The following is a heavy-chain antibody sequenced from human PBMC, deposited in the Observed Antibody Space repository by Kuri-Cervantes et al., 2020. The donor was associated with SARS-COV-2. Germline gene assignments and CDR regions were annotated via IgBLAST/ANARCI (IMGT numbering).Heavy chain of an antibody. J-gene: IGHJ4*02. V-gene: IGHV3-23*01. CDR3: AKEGCSGGSCYSGHFDY. Sequence: GGSLRLSCAASGFTFSSYAMSWVRQAPGKGLEWVSAISGSGGSTYYADSVKGRFTISRDNSKNTLYLQMNSLRAEDTAVYYFAKEGCSGGSCYSGHFDYWGQGTLVTVSS. CDR1: GFTFSSYA. CDR2: ISGSGGST. D-gene: IGHD2-15*01.